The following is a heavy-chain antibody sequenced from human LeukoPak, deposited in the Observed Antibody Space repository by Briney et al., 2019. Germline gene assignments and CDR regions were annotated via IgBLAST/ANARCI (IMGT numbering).Heavy chain of an antibody. CDR3: ANMQLVKGVFEI. J-gene: IGHJ3*02. V-gene: IGHV3-23*01. D-gene: IGHD6-13*01. CDR1: GFTFSSFA. Sequence: GGSLRLSCAASGFTFSSFAMSWVRQAPGKGLDWVSSISGGSENTYYADSVKGRFTISRDNSKNTLDLHLNSLTADDTAVYYCANMQLVKGVFEIWGQGTRVTVSS. CDR2: ISGGSENT.